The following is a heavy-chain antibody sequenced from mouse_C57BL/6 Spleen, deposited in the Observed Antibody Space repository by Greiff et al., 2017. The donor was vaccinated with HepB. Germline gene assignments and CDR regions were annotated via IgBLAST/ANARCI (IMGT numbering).Heavy chain of an antibody. D-gene: IGHD1-1*01. J-gene: IGHJ1*03. CDR2: IYPGDGDT. CDR3: ARRDYGSSHWYFDV. Sequence: VQLQQSGPELVKPGASVKISCKASGYAFSSSWMNWVKQRPGKGLEWIGRIYPGDGDTNYNGKFKGKATLTADKSSSTAYMQISSLTSEDSAVYFCARRDYGSSHWYFDVWGTGTTVTVSS. CDR1: GYAFSSSW. V-gene: IGHV1-82*01.